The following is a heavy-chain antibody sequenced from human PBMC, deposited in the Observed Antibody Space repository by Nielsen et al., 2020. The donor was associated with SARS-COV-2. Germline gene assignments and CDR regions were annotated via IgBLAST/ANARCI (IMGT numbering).Heavy chain of an antibody. CDR1: GGSFSGYY. CDR2: INHSGNS. D-gene: IGHD5-18*01. CDR3: ARGGYNIYDFDY. V-gene: IGHV4-34*01. Sequence: SETLSLTCAVYGGSFSGYYWNWIRQSPGKGLQWIGEINHSGNSDYNPSLKSRVTMSVDTSKNQFSLKLSSVTAADTAIYYCARGGYNIYDFDYWGRGTLVTVSS. J-gene: IGHJ4*02.